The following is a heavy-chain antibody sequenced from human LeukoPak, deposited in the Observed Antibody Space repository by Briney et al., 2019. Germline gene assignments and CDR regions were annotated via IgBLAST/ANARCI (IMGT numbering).Heavy chain of an antibody. Sequence: SQTLSLTCTVSGGSISSGSYYWRWTRQPAGKGLEWIGRIYTSWSTNYNPSLKSRVSISIDTSKNQFSLKLSSVTAADTAVYYCARGVGSSSRVRYSYMDVWGKGTTVTVSS. J-gene: IGHJ6*03. D-gene: IGHD2-2*01. V-gene: IGHV4-61*02. CDR1: GGSISSGSYY. CDR2: IYTSWST. CDR3: ARGVGSSSRVRYSYMDV.